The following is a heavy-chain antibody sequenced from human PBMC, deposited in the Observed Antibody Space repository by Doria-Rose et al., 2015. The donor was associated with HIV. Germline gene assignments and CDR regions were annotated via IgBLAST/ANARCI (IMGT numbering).Heavy chain of an antibody. J-gene: IGHJ4*02. V-gene: IGHV2-26*01. D-gene: IGHD6-13*01. Sequence: EPGPVLVKPTETLTLTCTVSGVSLSSPGMGVSWIRQPPGKALEWPANIVSDDDRSYKTSLKSRLTISRGTSKSQVVLTMTDMDPVDTATYYCARIKSSRWYHKYYFDFWGQGTLVIVSA. CDR1: GVSLSSPGMG. CDR2: IVSDDDR. CDR3: ARIKSSRWYHKYYFDF.